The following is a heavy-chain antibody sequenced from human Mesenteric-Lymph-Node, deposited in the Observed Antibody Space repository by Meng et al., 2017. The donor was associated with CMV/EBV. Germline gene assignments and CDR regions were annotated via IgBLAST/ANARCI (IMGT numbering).Heavy chain of an antibody. CDR2: IYPGDSDT. Sequence: GESLKISCKGSGYIFITYWIGWVRQMPGKGLEWMGIIYPGDSDTRYSPSFQGQVTISADRSFSTAYLQWSSLKASDTAMYYCARPESGYSSSWLYWGQGTLVTVSS. CDR3: ARPESGYSSSWLY. D-gene: IGHD6-13*01. CDR1: GYIFITYW. V-gene: IGHV5-51*01. J-gene: IGHJ4*02.